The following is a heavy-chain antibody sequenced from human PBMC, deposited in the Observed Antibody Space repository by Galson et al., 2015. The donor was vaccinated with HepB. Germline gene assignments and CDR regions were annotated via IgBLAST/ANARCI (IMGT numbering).Heavy chain of an antibody. D-gene: IGHD2-2*01. CDR2: VYYRGST. Sequence: ETLSLTCSVSGGSISTSSYFWGWIRQPPGKGLEWIGSVYYRGSTHYSPSLQSRVTISLDTSKNQFSLDLISVTAADTGVYFCVRESDCSTGSCYAVDYWGRGSLVTVSS. CDR3: VRESDCSTGSCYAVDY. CDR1: GGSISTSSYF. J-gene: IGHJ4*02. V-gene: IGHV4-39*07.